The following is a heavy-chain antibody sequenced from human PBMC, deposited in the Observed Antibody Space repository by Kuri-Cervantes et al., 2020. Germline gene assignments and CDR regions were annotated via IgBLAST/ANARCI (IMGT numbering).Heavy chain of an antibody. Sequence: GESLKISCAASGFTFSSYAMSWVRQAPGKGLEWVSSISSSSSYIYYADSVKGRFTISRDNAKNSLYLQMNSLRAEDTAVYYCARANSSSLWYYYYMDVWGKGTTVTVSS. D-gene: IGHD1-1*01. V-gene: IGHV3-21*01. CDR1: GFTFSSYA. CDR2: ISSSSSYI. CDR3: ARANSSSLWYYYYMDV. J-gene: IGHJ6*03.